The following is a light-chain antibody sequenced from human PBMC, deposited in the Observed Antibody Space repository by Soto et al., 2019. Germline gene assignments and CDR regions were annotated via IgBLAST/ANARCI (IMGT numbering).Light chain of an antibody. V-gene: IGLV2-14*01. CDR2: DAY. CDR1: SSDVGGFNY. J-gene: IGLJ1*01. CDR3: SSYTTSSSYV. Sequence: QSVLTQPASVSGSPGQSITISCTGTSSDVGGFNYVSWYQHHPGKAPKLLIFDAYSRPSGISNRFSGSKSGNTASLTISGLQAEDEADYYCSSYTTSSSYVFGAGTKVTVL.